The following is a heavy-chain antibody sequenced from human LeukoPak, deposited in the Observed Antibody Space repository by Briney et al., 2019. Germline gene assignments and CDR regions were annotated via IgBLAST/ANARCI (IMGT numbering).Heavy chain of an antibody. CDR3: ARDGSSYFDY. V-gene: IGHV3-21*01. Sequence: GGSLRLSCAASGFSVSKNYLTWVRQAPGKGLEWVSSISTSGNYIYYADSVKGRFTISRDNAKNSLYLQMDSLRAEDTAVYYCARDGSSYFDYWGQGTLVAVSP. D-gene: IGHD3-10*01. J-gene: IGHJ4*02. CDR2: ISTSGNYI. CDR1: GFSVSKNY.